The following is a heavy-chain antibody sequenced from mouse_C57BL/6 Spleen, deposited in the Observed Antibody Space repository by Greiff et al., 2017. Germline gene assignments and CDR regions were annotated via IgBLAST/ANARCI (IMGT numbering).Heavy chain of an antibody. V-gene: IGHV14-2*01. D-gene: IGHD1-1*01. CDR2: IDPEDGET. CDR1: GFNIKDYY. J-gene: IGHJ1*03. Sequence: EVQLQESGAELVKPGASVKLSCTASGFNIKDYYMHWVKQRTEQGLEWIGRIDPEDGETKYVPKFQGKATITADTSSNTAYLQLSSLTSEDTAVYYCASDYYYGSSYWYFDVWGTGTTVTVSS. CDR3: ASDYYYGSSYWYFDV.